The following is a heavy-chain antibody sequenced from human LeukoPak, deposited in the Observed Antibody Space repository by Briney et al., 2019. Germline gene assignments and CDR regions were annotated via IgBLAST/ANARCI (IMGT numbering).Heavy chain of an antibody. CDR1: GYTFTSYG. Sequence: ASVKVSCKASGYTFTSYGFSWVRQAPGQGLEWMGWISTFNGNRHYAQKLQDRATMTTDTSTSTVYMELRSLRSDDTAVYYCARGVLSGSAPFDYWGQGTLVIVSS. CDR3: ARGVLSGSAPFDY. D-gene: IGHD1-26*01. J-gene: IGHJ4*02. CDR2: ISTFNGNR. V-gene: IGHV1-18*01.